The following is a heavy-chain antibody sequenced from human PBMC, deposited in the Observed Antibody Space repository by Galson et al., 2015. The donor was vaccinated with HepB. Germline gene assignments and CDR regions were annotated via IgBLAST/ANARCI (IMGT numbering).Heavy chain of an antibody. CDR2: IKSKTDGGTT. Sequence: SLRLSCAASGFTFSNAWMSWVRQAPGKGLEWVGRIKSKTDGGTTDYAAPVEGRFTISRDDSKNTLYLQMNSLKTEDTAVYYCTTDCGGDCYPNWGQGTLVTVSS. V-gene: IGHV3-15*01. CDR1: GFTFSNAW. CDR3: TTDCGGDCYPN. J-gene: IGHJ4*02. D-gene: IGHD2-21*02.